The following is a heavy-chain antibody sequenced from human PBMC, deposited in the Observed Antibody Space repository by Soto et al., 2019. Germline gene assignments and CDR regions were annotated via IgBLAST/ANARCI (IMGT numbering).Heavy chain of an antibody. CDR3: PTDPARNWFDT. CDR2: VKGDGSVI. D-gene: IGHD6-6*01. CDR1: GFTFNNYF. V-gene: IGHV3-74*01. Sequence: GGSLRLSCAASGFTFNNYFIHWVRQAPGRGLVWVSRVKGDGSVINYADSVEGRFTISIDNARNMVHLRMDSLRAEDTAVYYCPTDPARNWFDTWGQGTLVTVSS. J-gene: IGHJ5*02.